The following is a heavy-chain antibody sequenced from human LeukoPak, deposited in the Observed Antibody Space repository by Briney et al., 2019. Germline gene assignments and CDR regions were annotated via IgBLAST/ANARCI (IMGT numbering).Heavy chain of an antibody. D-gene: IGHD2-15*01. CDR1: GGTFSSYA. J-gene: IGHJ6*03. V-gene: IGHV1-69*05. Sequence: GASVKVSCKASGGTFSSYAISGVRQAPGKGLEWMGGIIPIFGTANYAQKFQGRVTITTDESTSTAYMELSSLRSEDTAVYYCARGYCSGGSCYSVYYYYYMDVWGKGTTVTVSS. CDR2: IIPIFGTA. CDR3: ARGYCSGGSCYSVYYYYYMDV.